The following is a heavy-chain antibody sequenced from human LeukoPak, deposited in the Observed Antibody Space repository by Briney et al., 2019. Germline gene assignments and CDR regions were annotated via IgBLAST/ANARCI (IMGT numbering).Heavy chain of an antibody. CDR3: ARGVGGYDFRDNWFDP. D-gene: IGHD5-12*01. J-gene: IGHJ5*02. CDR1: GFTFSSYW. V-gene: IGHV3-7*01. Sequence: PGGSLRLSCAASGFTFSSYWMSWVRQAPGKGLEWVANIKQDGSEKYYVDSVKGRFTISRDNAKNSLYLQMNSLRAEDTAVYYCARGVGGYDFRDNWFDPWGQGTLVTVSS. CDR2: IKQDGSEK.